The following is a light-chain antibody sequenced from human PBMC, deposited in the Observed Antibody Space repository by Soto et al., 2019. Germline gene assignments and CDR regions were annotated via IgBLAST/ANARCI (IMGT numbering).Light chain of an antibody. Sequence: EIVWTPSPATLSVSPVYTSTLSCISSQSVRSAVAWYQQRPGQAPRLLIFDASQRATGIPARFRGSGSGTDSTLSIRSLETEDFAVYYCQQSTDRPPWKCDQGNTGAIK. CDR1: QSVRSA. J-gene: IGKJ1*01. CDR3: QQSTDRPPWK. CDR2: DAS. V-gene: IGKV3-11*01.